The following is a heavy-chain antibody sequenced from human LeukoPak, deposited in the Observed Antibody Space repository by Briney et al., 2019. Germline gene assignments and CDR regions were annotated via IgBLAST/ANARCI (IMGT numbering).Heavy chain of an antibody. J-gene: IGHJ4*02. CDR3: AGSIAAPYYFDY. Sequence: GGSLRLSCAASGFTVSSYGMSWVRQAPGKGLEWVANIKQDGSDKYYVDSVKGRFTISRDNAKNSLYLQMNSLRVEDTAVYYCAGSIAAPYYFDYWGQGTLVTVSS. CDR2: IKQDGSDK. D-gene: IGHD6-6*01. V-gene: IGHV3-7*01. CDR1: GFTVSSYG.